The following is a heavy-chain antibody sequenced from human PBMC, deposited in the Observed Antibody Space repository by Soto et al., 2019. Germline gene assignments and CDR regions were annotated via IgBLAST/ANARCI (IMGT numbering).Heavy chain of an antibody. CDR3: SSTYCSSTSCYSTPRGFDY. D-gene: IGHD2-2*01. V-gene: IGHV1-69*06. CDR2: IIPIFGTA. J-gene: IGHJ4*01. Sequence: ASVKVSCKASGGTFSSYAISWVRQAPGQGLEWMGGIIPIFGTANYAQKFQGRVTITADKSTITAYMELSSLRSEDTAVYYCSSTYCSSTSCYSTPRGFDYWGDGTLVTVSP. CDR1: GGTFSSYA.